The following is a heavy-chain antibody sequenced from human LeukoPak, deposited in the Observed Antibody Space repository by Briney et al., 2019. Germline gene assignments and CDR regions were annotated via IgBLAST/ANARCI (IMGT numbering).Heavy chain of an antibody. D-gene: IGHD5-24*01. CDR1: GGSISSSSYY. Sequence: SETLSLTCTVSGGSISSSSYYWGWIRQPPGKGLEWIGEINHSGSTNYNPSLKSRVTISVDTSKNQFSLKLSSVTAADTAVYYCARNGDGYNPDYWGQGTLVTVSS. V-gene: IGHV4-39*07. CDR2: INHSGST. CDR3: ARNGDGYNPDY. J-gene: IGHJ4*02.